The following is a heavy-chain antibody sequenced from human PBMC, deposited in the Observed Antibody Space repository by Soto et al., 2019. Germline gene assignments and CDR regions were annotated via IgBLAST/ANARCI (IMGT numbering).Heavy chain of an antibody. CDR1: GFTFSSFW. J-gene: IGHJ4*02. CDR2: INTDGSST. D-gene: IGHD3-22*01. CDR3: ARDHDYYDGSIYLSY. Sequence: GGSLRLSCAASGFTFSSFWLHWVRQAPGKGLVWVSRINTDGSSTDYADSVRGRFTISRDNAKNTLYLQMNSLRAEDTAVYYCARDHDYYDGSIYLSYWGQGTLVTVSS. V-gene: IGHV3-74*01.